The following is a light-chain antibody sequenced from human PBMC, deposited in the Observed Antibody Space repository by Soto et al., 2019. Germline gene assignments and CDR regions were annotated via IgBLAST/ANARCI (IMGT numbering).Light chain of an antibody. CDR2: LEGSGSY. CDR3: ETWDSNTWV. V-gene: IGLV4-60*03. Sequence: QPVLTQSSSGSASLGSSVKLTCSLSSGHSSYSIAWHQQQPGKAPRYLMKLEGSGSYNKGSGVPDRFSGSSSGADRSLTISNLQSEDEADYYCETWDSNTWVYGGGTQLTVL. CDR1: SGHSSYS. J-gene: IGLJ3*02.